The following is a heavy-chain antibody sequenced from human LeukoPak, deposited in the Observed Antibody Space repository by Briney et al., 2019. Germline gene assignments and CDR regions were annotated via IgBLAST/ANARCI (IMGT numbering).Heavy chain of an antibody. D-gene: IGHD3/OR15-3a*01. CDR3: ARQGLYDSSDFWTFQH. CDR1: GFSFSSYW. CDR2: ISRSSDYK. V-gene: IGHV3-21*05. Sequence: PAGSLTLSCAVSGFSFSSYWMYWVRQTPEEGLEWLSYISRSSDYKNYADSLKGRFTISRDNAKNSVYLQMNSLRAEDTAVYYCARQGLYDSSDFWTFQHWGQGTLVTVSS. J-gene: IGHJ1*01.